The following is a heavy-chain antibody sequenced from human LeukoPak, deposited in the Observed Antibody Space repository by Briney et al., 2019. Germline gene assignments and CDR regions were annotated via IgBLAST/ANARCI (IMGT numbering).Heavy chain of an antibody. V-gene: IGHV4-61*02. J-gene: IGHJ1*01. D-gene: IGHD3-22*01. Sequence: SQTLSLTCTVSGGSLSSGGYYWSWIRQPAGKGLEWIGRIYTNGNTNYNPSLKSRVTISVDTSKNQFSLKLSSVTAADTAVYYCASRVDYYDSSGYAAEYFQHWGQGTLVTVSS. CDR2: IYTNGNT. CDR3: ASRVDYYDSSGYAAEYFQH. CDR1: GGSLSSGGYY.